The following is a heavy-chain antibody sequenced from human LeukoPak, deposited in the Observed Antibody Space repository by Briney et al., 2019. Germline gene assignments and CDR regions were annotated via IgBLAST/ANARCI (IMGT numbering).Heavy chain of an antibody. CDR2: INPNSGGT. Sequence: GASVKVSCKASGYTFTGYYMHWVRQAPGQGLEWMGWINPNSGGTNYAQKFQGRVTMTRDTSISTAYMELSRLRSDDTAVYYCARARYDFWSGYYQGGWVLSYWGQGTLVTVSS. V-gene: IGHV1-2*02. D-gene: IGHD3-3*01. J-gene: IGHJ4*02. CDR1: GYTFTGYY. CDR3: ARARYDFWSGYYQGGWVLSY.